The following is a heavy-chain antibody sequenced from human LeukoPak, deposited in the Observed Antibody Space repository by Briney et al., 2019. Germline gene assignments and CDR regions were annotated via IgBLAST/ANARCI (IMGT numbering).Heavy chain of an antibody. CDR1: GFTFSSYA. CDR2: ISGSGGST. Sequence: GGSLRLSCAASGFTFSSYAMSWVRQAPGKGLEWVSAISGSGGSTYYADSVKGRFTISRDNSKNTLYLQMNSLRAEDTAVYYCAKGTSGTPYQLLYGGFDYWGQGTLVTVSS. V-gene: IGHV3-23*01. CDR3: AKGTSGTPYQLLYGGFDY. J-gene: IGHJ4*02. D-gene: IGHD2-2*02.